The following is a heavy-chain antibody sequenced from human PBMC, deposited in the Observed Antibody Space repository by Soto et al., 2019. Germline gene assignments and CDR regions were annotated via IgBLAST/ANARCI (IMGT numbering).Heavy chain of an antibody. Sequence: PGESLKISCKGSGYSFTSYWIGWVRQMPGEGLEWMGIIYPGDSDTRYSPSFQGQVTISADKSISTAYLQWSSLKASDTAMYYCARHTYYYDSSGAPAGYWGQGTLVTVSS. V-gene: IGHV5-51*01. CDR3: ARHTYYYDSSGAPAGY. D-gene: IGHD3-22*01. J-gene: IGHJ4*02. CDR1: GYSFTSYW. CDR2: IYPGDSDT.